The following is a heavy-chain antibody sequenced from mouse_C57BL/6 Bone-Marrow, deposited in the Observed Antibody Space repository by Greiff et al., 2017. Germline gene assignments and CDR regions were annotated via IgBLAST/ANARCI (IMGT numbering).Heavy chain of an antibody. CDR2: ISYDGSN. CDR1: GYSITSGYY. J-gene: IGHJ1*03. Sequence: EVQVVESGPGLVKPSQSLSLTCSVTGYSITSGYYWNWIRQFPGNKLEWMGYISYDGSNNYNPSLKNRISITRDTSKNQFFLKLNSVTTEDTATYYCARERGNWYFDVWGTGTTVTVSS. CDR3: ARERGNWYFDV. V-gene: IGHV3-6*01.